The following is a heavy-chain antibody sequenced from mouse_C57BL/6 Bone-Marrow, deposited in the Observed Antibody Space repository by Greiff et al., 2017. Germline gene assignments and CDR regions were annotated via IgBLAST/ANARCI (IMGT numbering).Heavy chain of an antibody. CDR2: IWSGGST. V-gene: IGHV2-2*01. Sequence: QVQLKESGPGLVQPSQSLSITCTVSGFSLTSYGVHWVRQSPGKGLEWLGVIWSGGSTDYNAAFIYRLSISKDNSKSQVFFKMNSLQADDTAIYYCARRGTGTWEYAMDYWGQGTSVTVSS. CDR3: ARRGTGTWEYAMDY. J-gene: IGHJ4*01. D-gene: IGHD4-1*01. CDR1: GFSLTSYG.